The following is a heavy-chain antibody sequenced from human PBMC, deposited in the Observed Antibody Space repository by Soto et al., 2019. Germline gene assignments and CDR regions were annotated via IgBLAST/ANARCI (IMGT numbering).Heavy chain of an antibody. V-gene: IGHV4-31*03. CDR2: IYYSGST. D-gene: IGHD3-10*01. CDR3: ARGVTMVRGVIHTPYFDY. Sequence: QVQLQESGPGLVKPSQTLSLTCTVSGGSISSGGYYWSWIRQHPGKGLEWIGYIYYSGSTYYNPSFWSRVTLSVDTSKDQFSLKLSSVTAADTAVYYCARGVTMVRGVIHTPYFDYWGQGTLVTVSS. CDR1: GGSISSGGYY. J-gene: IGHJ4*02.